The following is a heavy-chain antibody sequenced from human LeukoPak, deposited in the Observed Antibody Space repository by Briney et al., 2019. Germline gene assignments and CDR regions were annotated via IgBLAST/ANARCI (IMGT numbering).Heavy chain of an antibody. Sequence: PSETLSLTCTVSGGSISSYYWSWIRQPPGKGLEWIGYIYYSGSTNYNPSLKSRVTISVDTSKNQFSLKLSSVTAADTAVYYCARVVFGDSPGLGSVAFDIWGQGTMVTVSS. CDR3: ARVVFGDSPGLGSVAFDI. V-gene: IGHV4-59*01. CDR2: IYYSGST. CDR1: GGSISSYY. D-gene: IGHD3-16*01. J-gene: IGHJ3*02.